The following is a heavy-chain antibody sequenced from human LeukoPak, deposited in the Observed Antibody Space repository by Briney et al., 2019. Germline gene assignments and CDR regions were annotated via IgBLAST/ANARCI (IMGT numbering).Heavy chain of an antibody. J-gene: IGHJ4*02. CDR1: GGSMSDSY. D-gene: IGHD2-15*01. CDR3: ASCSGDNCYSHYYDY. V-gene: IGHV4-59*01. CDR2: IYYSGST. Sequence: SETLSLTCTVSGGSMSDSYWSWIRQPPGEGLEWIGYIYYSGSTDYNPSLKSRVTISVDTSNNQFSLKLTSVTAADTAVYYCASCSGDNCYSHYYDYWGQGTLVTVSS.